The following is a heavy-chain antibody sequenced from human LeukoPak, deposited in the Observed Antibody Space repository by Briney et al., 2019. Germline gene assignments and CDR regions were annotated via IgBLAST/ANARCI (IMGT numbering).Heavy chain of an antibody. D-gene: IGHD3-22*01. V-gene: IGHV4-38-2*01. J-gene: IGHJ4*02. CDR1: GYSITSTYW. CDR2: LHHSGST. Sequence: SETLSLTCAVSGYSITSTYWWGWIRQTPGRGLEWIGSLHHSGSTSYSPSLKSRVAISVDTSKNQFSLRLSSVTAADTAVYYCAGVGGDDRTGHYSVDYWGQGTLVTVSS. CDR3: AGVGGDDRTGHYSVDY.